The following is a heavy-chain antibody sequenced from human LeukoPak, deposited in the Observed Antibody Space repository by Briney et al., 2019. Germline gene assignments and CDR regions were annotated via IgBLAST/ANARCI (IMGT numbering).Heavy chain of an antibody. CDR2: INPNSGGT. CDR3: AREGGHDAFDI. Sequence: ASVKVSCKASGGTFSSYAISWVRQAPGQGLEWMGWINPNSGGTNYAQKFQGRVTMTRDTSISTAYMELSRLRSDDTAVYYCAREGGHDAFDIWGQGTMVTVSS. V-gene: IGHV1-2*02. D-gene: IGHD6-25*01. CDR1: GGTFSSYA. J-gene: IGHJ3*02.